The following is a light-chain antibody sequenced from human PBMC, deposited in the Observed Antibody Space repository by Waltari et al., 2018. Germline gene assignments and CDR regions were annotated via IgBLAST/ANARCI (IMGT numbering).Light chain of an antibody. J-gene: IGLJ3*02. CDR2: DVS. Sequence: QSALSQPRSVSGSPGQSVTISCTGTNSNIGGYNYVSWYQHHPGKVPNLTIYDVSKRPSGVPDRFSGSKSGNTASLTISGLQAEDEAHYYCCSYAGRLWVFGGGTNLTVL. CDR1: NSNIGGYNY. V-gene: IGLV2-11*01. CDR3: CSYAGRLWV.